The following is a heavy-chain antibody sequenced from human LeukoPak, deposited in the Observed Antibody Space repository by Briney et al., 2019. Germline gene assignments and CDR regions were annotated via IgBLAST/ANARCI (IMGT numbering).Heavy chain of an antibody. CDR2: ISWDGGST. V-gene: IGHV3-43*01. J-gene: IGHJ4*02. CDR3: ARIRLGELSLYLPSYFFDY. CDR1: GFTFDDYT. Sequence: GGSLRLSCAASGFTFDDYTMHWVRQAPGKGLEWVSLISWDGGSTYYADSVKGRFTISRDNSKNSLYLQMNSLRAEDTAVYYCARIRLGELSLYLPSYFFDYWGQGTLVTVSS. D-gene: IGHD3-16*02.